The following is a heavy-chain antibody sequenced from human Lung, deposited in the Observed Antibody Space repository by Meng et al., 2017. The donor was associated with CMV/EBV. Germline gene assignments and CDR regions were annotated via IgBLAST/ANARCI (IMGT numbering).Heavy chain of an antibody. J-gene: IGHJ3*02. CDR3: ARDGSFWSGYYAPVAFDI. CDR2: ISSSSYI. V-gene: IGHV3-21*01. D-gene: IGHD3-3*01. CDR1: GFTFSSYS. Sequence: GSLXISXAASGFTFSSYSMNWVRQAPGKGLEWVSSISSSSYIYYADSAKSRFTISRDNAKNSLYLQMNSLSAEDTAVYYCARDGSFWSGYYAPVAFDIWGQGTMVTVS.